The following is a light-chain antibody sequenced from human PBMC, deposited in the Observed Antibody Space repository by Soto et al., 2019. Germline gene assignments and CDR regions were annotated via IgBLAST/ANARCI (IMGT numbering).Light chain of an antibody. V-gene: IGKV3-11*01. Sequence: EIVLTQSPATLSLSPGERATLSCRASQSISFYLTWXXKKXGQPNRLLTYDAYTRAPGFTARISGSGSGTEFTVTIRSLAPEDFAVYYCQQRSNWPPITFGTGTRLEI. CDR2: DAY. J-gene: IGKJ5*01. CDR1: QSISFY. CDR3: QQRSNWPPIT.